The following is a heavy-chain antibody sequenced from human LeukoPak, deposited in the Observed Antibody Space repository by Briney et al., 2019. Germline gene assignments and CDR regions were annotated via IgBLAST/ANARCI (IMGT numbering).Heavy chain of an antibody. Sequence: ASVKVSCKASGGTFSSYAISWVRQAPGQGLEWMGGIIPIFGTANYAQKFQGGVTITADESTSTAYMEMSSLRSEDTAVYCCASGGVKPWLVYYYYMDVWGKGTTVTVSS. CDR2: IIPIFGTA. CDR1: GGTFSSYA. CDR3: ASGGVKPWLVYYYYMDV. J-gene: IGHJ6*03. D-gene: IGHD6-19*01. V-gene: IGHV1-69*01.